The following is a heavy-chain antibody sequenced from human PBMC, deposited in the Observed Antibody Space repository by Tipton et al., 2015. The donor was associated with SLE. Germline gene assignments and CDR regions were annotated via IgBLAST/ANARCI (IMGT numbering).Heavy chain of an antibody. CDR1: GYTFINYG. V-gene: IGHV1-18*01. J-gene: IGHJ4*02. CDR2: ISGYNGAT. CDR3: ARDFGGGWASDY. D-gene: IGHD2-15*01. Sequence: QSGAEVKKPGASVKVSCKASGYTFINYGFTWVRQAPGQGLEWMGWISGYNGATNYAQKFQDRFTMTTDTSTSTAYMELWGLRSDDTAVYFCARDFGGGWASDYWGQGTLVTVSS.